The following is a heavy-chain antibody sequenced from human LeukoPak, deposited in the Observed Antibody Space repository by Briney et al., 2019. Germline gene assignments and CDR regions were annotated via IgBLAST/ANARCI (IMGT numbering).Heavy chain of an antibody. CDR3: ARDTPTYYYDSSGYYYRVSCTCGDY. V-gene: IGHV1-18*01. CDR2: ISAYNGNT. J-gene: IGHJ4*02. CDR1: GYTFTSYG. Sequence: ASVKVSCKASGYTFTSYGISWVRQAPGQRLEWMGWISAYNGNTNYAQKLQGRVTMTTDTSTSTAYMELRSLRPDATAVYYCARDTPTYYYDSSGYYYRVSCTCGDYWGEGTLVSVSS. D-gene: IGHD3-22*01.